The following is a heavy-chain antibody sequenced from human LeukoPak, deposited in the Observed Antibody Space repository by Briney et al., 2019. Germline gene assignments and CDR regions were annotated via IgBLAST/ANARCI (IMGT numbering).Heavy chain of an antibody. J-gene: IGHJ6*02. CDR2: ISYDGSNK. Sequence: GGSLRLSRAASGFTFSSYAMHWVRQAPGKGLEWVAVISYDGSNKYYADSVRGRFTISRDNSKNTLYLQMNSLRAEDTAVYYCARVYDFWSGDYGMDVWGQGTTVTVSS. V-gene: IGHV3-30-3*01. D-gene: IGHD3-3*01. CDR3: ARVYDFWSGDYGMDV. CDR1: GFTFSSYA.